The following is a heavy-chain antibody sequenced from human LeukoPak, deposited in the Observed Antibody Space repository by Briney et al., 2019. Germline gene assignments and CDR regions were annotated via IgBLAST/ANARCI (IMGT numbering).Heavy chain of an antibody. CDR3: AKEGYCSSTSCYAGGLDY. CDR1: GFTFSSYA. V-gene: IGHV3-23*01. J-gene: IGHJ4*02. D-gene: IGHD2-2*01. Sequence: GGSLRPSCAASGFTFSSYAMSWVRQAPGKGLEWVSAISGSGGSTYYADSVKGRFTISRDNSKNTLYLQMNSLRAEDTAVYYCAKEGYCSSTSCYAGGLDYWGQGTLVTVSS. CDR2: ISGSGGST.